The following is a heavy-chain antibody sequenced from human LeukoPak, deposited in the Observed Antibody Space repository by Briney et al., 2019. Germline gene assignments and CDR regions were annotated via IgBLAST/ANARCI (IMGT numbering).Heavy chain of an antibody. CDR3: VRDGSGYDY. D-gene: IGHD6-19*01. CDR1: GFTFSTYW. CDR2: INQGGSEK. Sequence: GGSLRLSCAASGFTFSTYWMSWVRQPAGKGLEWVANINQGGSEKYYLNSVKGRFTISRDNAKNSLYLQMNSLRADDTAIYYCVRDGSGYDYWGQGTLVTVSS. V-gene: IGHV3-7*05. J-gene: IGHJ4*02.